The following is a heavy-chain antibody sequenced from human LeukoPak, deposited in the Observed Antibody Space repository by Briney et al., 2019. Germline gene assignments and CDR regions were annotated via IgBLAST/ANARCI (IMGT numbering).Heavy chain of an antibody. CDR1: GFTFSSYW. J-gene: IGHJ4*02. D-gene: IGHD3-22*01. Sequence: GGSLRLSCAASGFTFSSYWMNWVRQAPGKGLVWVSRIAGDGSSTTYADSVKGRFSISRDNAKNTLYLQMNSLRVEDTAVYYCARAAYDSSGYLTLWGQGTLVTVSS. V-gene: IGHV3-74*01. CDR2: IAGDGSST. CDR3: ARAAYDSSGYLTL.